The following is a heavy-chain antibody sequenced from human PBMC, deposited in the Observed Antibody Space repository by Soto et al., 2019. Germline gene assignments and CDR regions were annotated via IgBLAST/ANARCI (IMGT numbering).Heavy chain of an antibody. V-gene: IGHV3-64D*06. CDR1: VFSCNTYT. CDR3: VKEGYMRSDWYGQFDC. CDR2: ISRNGGNT. D-gene: IGHD6-19*01. Sequence: GSLRLSGSASVFSCNTYTMHWVRQAPGKGLEFVSAISRNGGNTYYADSVKGRFAISRDNSKNTLYLQMNSLRPEDTALYYCVKEGYMRSDWYGQFDCWGQGTLVTVSS. J-gene: IGHJ4*02.